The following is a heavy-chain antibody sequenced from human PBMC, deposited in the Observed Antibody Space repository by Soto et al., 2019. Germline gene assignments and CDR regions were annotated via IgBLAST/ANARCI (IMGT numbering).Heavy chain of an antibody. CDR1: GGTFSSYA. J-gene: IGHJ6*02. V-gene: IGHV1-69*01. Sequence: QVQLVQSGAEVKKPGSSVRVSCKASGGTFSSYAISWVRQAPGQGLEWMGAIIPIFGTENYAQKFQGRVTITADESTSTDYMELSSLRSEDTAVYYCARDRIAGSKYYYGMDVWGQGTTVTVSS. CDR2: IIPIFGTE. D-gene: IGHD6-13*01. CDR3: ARDRIAGSKYYYGMDV.